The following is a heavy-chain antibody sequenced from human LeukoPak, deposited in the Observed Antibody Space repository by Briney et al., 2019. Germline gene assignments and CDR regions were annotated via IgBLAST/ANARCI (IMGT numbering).Heavy chain of an antibody. Sequence: ASVKVSCKASGYTFTSYGISWVRQAPGQGLEWMGWISAYNGDTNYAQKLQGRVTMTTDTSTSTAYMELRSLRSDDTAVYYCARDNRLSSSWYVDYWGQGTLVTVSS. CDR2: ISAYNGDT. CDR1: GYTFTSYG. V-gene: IGHV1-18*01. D-gene: IGHD6-13*01. J-gene: IGHJ4*02. CDR3: ARDNRLSSSWYVDY.